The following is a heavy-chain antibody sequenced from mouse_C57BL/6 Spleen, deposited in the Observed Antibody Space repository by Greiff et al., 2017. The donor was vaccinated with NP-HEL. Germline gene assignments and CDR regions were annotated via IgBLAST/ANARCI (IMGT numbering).Heavy chain of an antibody. CDR1: GYSITSGYD. J-gene: IGHJ1*03. CDR2: ISYSGST. D-gene: IGHD6-2*01. Sequence: VQLQQSGPGMVKPSQSLSLTCTVTGYSITSGYDWHWIRHFPGNKLEWMGYISYSGSTNYNQSLKSRISITHDTSKNHFFLKLNSVTTEDTATYYCARDSPWYFDVWGTGTTVTVSS. CDR3: ARDSPWYFDV. V-gene: IGHV3-1*01.